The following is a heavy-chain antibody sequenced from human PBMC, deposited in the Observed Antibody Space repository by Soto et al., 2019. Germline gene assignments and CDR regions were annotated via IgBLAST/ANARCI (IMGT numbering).Heavy chain of an antibody. Sequence: QVEMVQSGAEVKKPGSSARVSCTVSGGTFSRHSISWVRQAPGQGLEWMGGIIPIFEATQYAQKFQGRLTISADESAASFHMDLSGLRPEDTAIYYCARDLTAVRGSWGQGTLVTVS. V-gene: IGHV1-69*01. CDR3: ARDLTAVRGS. D-gene: IGHD3-10*01. J-gene: IGHJ4*02. CDR1: GGTFSRHS. CDR2: IIPIFEAT.